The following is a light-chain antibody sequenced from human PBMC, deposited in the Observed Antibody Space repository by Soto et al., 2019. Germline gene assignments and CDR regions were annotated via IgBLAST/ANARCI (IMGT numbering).Light chain of an antibody. J-gene: IGKJ4*01. Sequence: EIVMTQSPATLSVSAGERVTLSCRASQSVSRNLAWYQQKPGQAPRLLIYGASTRATGIPARFRGSGSGTDFTLTISSLQSEDFAVYYCQHYNNWPPLTFGGGTKVEIK. V-gene: IGKV3D-15*01. CDR3: QHYNNWPPLT. CDR1: QSVSRN. CDR2: GAS.